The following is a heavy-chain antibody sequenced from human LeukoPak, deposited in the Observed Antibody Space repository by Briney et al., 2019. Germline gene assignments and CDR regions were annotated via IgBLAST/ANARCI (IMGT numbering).Heavy chain of an antibody. CDR3: AKAGSRYCSSTSCSYFDY. D-gene: IGHD2-2*01. CDR2: IGTSSTTI. V-gene: IGHV3-48*01. J-gene: IGHJ4*02. CDR1: GFTFSSYT. Sequence: PGGSLRLSCAASGFTFSSYTMNWVRQPPGKGLEWVSNIGTSSTTIYYADSVKGRFTISRDNAKNSLYLQMNSLRAEDTAVYYCAKAGSRYCSSTSCSYFDYWGQGTLVTVSS.